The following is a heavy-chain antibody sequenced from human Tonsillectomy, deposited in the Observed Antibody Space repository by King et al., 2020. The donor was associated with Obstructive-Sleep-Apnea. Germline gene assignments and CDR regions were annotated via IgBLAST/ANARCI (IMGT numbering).Heavy chain of an antibody. CDR2: ISSRSSYI. J-gene: IGHJ4*02. V-gene: IGHV3-21*01. Sequence: VQLVESWGGLVKPGGSLRLSCAASGFTFSSYSMNWVRQAPGKGLEWGSSISSRSSYISYADSVKGRFTISRDNAKNSLYLQMNSLRAADTAVYSCARDSRYTATFDYWGQGTLVTVSS. D-gene: IGHD5-18*01. CDR3: ARDSRYTATFDY. CDR1: GFTFSSYS.